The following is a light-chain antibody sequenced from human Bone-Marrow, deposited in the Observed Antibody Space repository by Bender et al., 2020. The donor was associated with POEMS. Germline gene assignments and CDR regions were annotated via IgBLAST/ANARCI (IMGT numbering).Light chain of an antibody. CDR1: SSNTGSGYD. V-gene: IGLV1-40*01. Sequence: QSVLTQPPSVSGAPGQRVTISCTGSSSNTGSGYDINWYQHLPGTAPKLLIYGYNNRPSGVPDRFSGSKSGNTASLTISGLQADDEGDYYCQSYDNSLGGWVFGGGTKLTVL. J-gene: IGLJ3*02. CDR2: GYN. CDR3: QSYDNSLGGWV.